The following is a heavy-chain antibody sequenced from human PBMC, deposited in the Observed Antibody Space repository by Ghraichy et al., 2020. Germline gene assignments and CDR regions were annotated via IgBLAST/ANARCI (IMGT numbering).Heavy chain of an antibody. Sequence: GGSLRLSCTASGFAVTRNYMSWFRRAPGKGLEWVSVFYVGGETLYADSVRGRFTISRDTSRNTLYLQMNDLRPEDTAVYYCARGIAGYGAFDYWGQGSLVTVSS. CDR3: ARGIAGYGAFDY. J-gene: IGHJ4*02. V-gene: IGHV3-66*02. CDR1: GFAVTRNY. D-gene: IGHD4-17*01. CDR2: FYVGGET.